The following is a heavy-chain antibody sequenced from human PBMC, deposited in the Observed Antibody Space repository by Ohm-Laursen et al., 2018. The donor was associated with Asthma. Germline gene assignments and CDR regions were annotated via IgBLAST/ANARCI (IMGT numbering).Heavy chain of an antibody. J-gene: IGHJ4*02. D-gene: IGHD6-6*01. Sequence: SDTLSLTCTVSAASISSYYWAWIRQPPGKGLEWIGYFFLRGNDNYNPSLKSRVTMSMGTSRDQFSLRLGSVTAADTAVYYCARVGIAARVIDYWGQGTLVTVSS. CDR3: ARVGIAARVIDY. CDR1: AASISSYY. CDR2: FFLRGND. V-gene: IGHV4-59*07.